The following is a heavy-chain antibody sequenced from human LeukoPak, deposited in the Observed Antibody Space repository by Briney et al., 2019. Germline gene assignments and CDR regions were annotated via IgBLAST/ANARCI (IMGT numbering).Heavy chain of an antibody. V-gene: IGHV4-59*01. CDR1: GGSISNYY. D-gene: IGHD2-21*02. CDR2: IYYSGST. CDR3: ARKRSYCGGDCPNFDY. J-gene: IGHJ4*02. Sequence: SSETLSLTCTVSGGSISNYYWSWIRQPPGKGLEWIGYIYYSGSTNYNPSLKSRVTISVDTSKNQFSLKLSSVTAADTAVYYCARKRSYCGGDCPNFDYWGQGTLVTVSS.